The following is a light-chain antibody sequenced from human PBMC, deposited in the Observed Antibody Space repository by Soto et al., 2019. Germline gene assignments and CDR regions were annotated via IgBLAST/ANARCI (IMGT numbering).Light chain of an antibody. CDR1: QSNSSY. CDR3: QQSYSTPQT. CDR2: AAS. J-gene: IGKJ1*01. V-gene: IGKV1-39*01. Sequence: DIQMTQSPSSLSASVGDRVTITCRASQSNSSYLNWYQQKPGKAPKLLIYAASRLKSGIPSRFSGSVSGTVFTLIFSSLQPEDFATYYCQQSYSTPQTFGQGTKVDIK.